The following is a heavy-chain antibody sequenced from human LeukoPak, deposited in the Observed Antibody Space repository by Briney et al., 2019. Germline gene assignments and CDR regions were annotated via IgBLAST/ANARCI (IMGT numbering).Heavy chain of an antibody. CDR2: INPNSGGT. V-gene: IGHV1-2*02. CDR3: ARTYYDILAGYRHFDY. Sequence: ASVKVSCKASGYTFTGYYMHWVRQAPGQGLEWMGWINPNSGGTNYAQKFQGRVTMTRDTSISTAYMELSRLRSDDTAVYYCARTYYDILAGYRHFDYWGQGTLVTVSS. CDR1: GYTFTGYY. J-gene: IGHJ4*02. D-gene: IGHD3-9*01.